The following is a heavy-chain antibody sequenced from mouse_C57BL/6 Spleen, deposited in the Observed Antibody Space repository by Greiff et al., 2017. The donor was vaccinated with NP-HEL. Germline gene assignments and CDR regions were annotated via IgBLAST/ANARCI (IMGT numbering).Heavy chain of an antibody. CDR1: GYSITSGYD. D-gene: IGHD2-4*01. CDR3: ARGAYDYDVAMDY. V-gene: IGHV3-1*01. CDR2: ISYSGST. J-gene: IGHJ4*01. Sequence: EVKVEESGPGMVKPSQSLSLTCTVTGYSITSGYDWHWIRHFPGNKLEWMGYISYSGSTNYNPSLKSRISITHDTSKNHFFLKLNSVTTEDTATYYCARGAYDYDVAMDYWGQGTSVTVSS.